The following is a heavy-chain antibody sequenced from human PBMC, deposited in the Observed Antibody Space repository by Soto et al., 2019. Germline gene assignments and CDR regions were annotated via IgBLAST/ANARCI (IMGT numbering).Heavy chain of an antibody. CDR3: AKDLNYGGNSYYFDY. CDR2: ISYDGSNK. V-gene: IGHV3-30*04. Sequence: VQLVESGGGLVQPGGSLRLYCVGSGFMFDSFAMNWVRQAPGKGLEWVALISYDGSNKYYADSVKGRFTISRDNSKNTLYLQMNSLRGDDTAVYYCAKDLNYGGNSYYFDYWGQGTLVTVSS. D-gene: IGHD4-17*01. CDR1: GFMFDSFA. J-gene: IGHJ4*02.